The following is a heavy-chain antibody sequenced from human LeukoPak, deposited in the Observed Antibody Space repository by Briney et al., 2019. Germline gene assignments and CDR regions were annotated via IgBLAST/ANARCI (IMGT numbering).Heavy chain of an antibody. V-gene: IGHV1-2*02. CDR2: INANSGGT. J-gene: IGHJ4*02. D-gene: IGHD4-17*01. Sequence: ASVKVSCKASGYTFTGYIVHWVRQAPGQGLWWMGWINANSGGTTYAQKFQARVTMTRNTPSSRAYIALSTLRSDCTAVYYCARDNGDYRDFDYWSQGTLVTVSS. CDR1: GYTFTGYI. CDR3: ARDNGDYRDFDY.